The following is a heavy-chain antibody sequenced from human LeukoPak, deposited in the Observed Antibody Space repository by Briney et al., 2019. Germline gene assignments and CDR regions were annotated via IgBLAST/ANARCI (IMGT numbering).Heavy chain of an antibody. V-gene: IGHV3-23*01. CDR3: VRSRRVDFWSGYHDY. J-gene: IGHJ4*02. Sequence: PGGSLRLSCAASGFTFSSYGMSWVRQAPGKGLEWVSAISGSGGSTYYADSVKGRFTISRDNSKNTLYLQMNSLRVEDSAVYYCVRSRRVDFWSGYHDYWGQGTLVAVSS. CDR1: GFTFSSYG. CDR2: ISGSGGST. D-gene: IGHD3-3*01.